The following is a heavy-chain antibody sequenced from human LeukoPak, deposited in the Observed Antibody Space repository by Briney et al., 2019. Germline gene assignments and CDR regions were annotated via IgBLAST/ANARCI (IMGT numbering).Heavy chain of an antibody. D-gene: IGHD3-9*01. Sequence: GASVTVSCNSSAAAFSSYAISMVRQRHGQGLGWMGWINLNSGGTNYAQKFQGRVTMTRYTSISTAYMELTRLTCDDTAVYYCARSRYYDILSGAFDPWGQGTLVTVSS. V-gene: IGHV1-2*02. CDR2: INLNSGGT. CDR1: AAAFSSYA. J-gene: IGHJ5*02. CDR3: ARSRYYDILSGAFDP.